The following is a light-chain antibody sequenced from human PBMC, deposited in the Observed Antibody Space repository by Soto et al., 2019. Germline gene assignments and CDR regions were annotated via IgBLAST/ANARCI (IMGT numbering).Light chain of an antibody. CDR3: QQYKDYWT. J-gene: IGKJ1*01. Sequence: DIQMTQSPSTLSASVGDRVTITCRASQSISRWLAWYQQKPGKAPKALIYETSSLEDGVPSRFTGSGSGTEFSLTITSLQPEDFASYYCQQYKDYWTFGQGTKVDIK. CDR2: ETS. CDR1: QSISRW. V-gene: IGKV1-5*03.